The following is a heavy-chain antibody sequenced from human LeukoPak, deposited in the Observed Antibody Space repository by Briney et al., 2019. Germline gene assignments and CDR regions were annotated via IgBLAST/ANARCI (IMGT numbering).Heavy chain of an antibody. CDR2: ISSSSSYI. D-gene: IGHD3-3*01. CDR3: ARELETYYDFWSGYFQGSDWFDP. J-gene: IGHJ5*02. V-gene: IGHV3-21*01. CDR1: GFTFSSYS. Sequence: GGSLRLSCAASGFTFSSYSMNWVRQAPGKGLEWVSSISSSSSYIYYADSVKGRFTISRDNAKNSLYLQMNSLRAEDTAVYYCARELETYYDFWSGYFQGSDWFDPWGQGTLVTVSS.